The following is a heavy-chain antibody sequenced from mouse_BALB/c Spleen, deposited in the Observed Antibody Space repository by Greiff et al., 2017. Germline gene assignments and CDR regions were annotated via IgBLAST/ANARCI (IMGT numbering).Heavy chain of an antibody. CDR1: GYAFTNYL. J-gene: IGHJ2*01. D-gene: IGHD1-1*01. CDR3: ARWGGSFYFDY. Sequence: VQLHQSGAELVRPGTSVKVSCKASGYAFTNYLIEWVKQRPGQGLEWIGVINPGSGGTNYNEKFKGKATLTADKSSSTAYMQLSSLTSDDSAVYFCARWGGSFYFDYWGQGTTLTVSS. CDR2: INPGSGGT. V-gene: IGHV1-54*01.